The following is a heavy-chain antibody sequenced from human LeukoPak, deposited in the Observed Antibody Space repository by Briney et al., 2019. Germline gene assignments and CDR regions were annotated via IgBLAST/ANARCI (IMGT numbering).Heavy chain of an antibody. CDR1: GFTFDDYG. D-gene: IGHD4-11*01. Sequence: PGGSLRLSCAASGFTFDDYGMSWVRQAPGKGLEWVSGINWNGGSTGYADSVKGRFTISRDNAKNSLYLQMNSLRAGDTALYYCARNGIYSDYVTDWGQGTLVTVSS. CDR2: INWNGGST. CDR3: ARNGIYSDYVTD. V-gene: IGHV3-20*04. J-gene: IGHJ4*02.